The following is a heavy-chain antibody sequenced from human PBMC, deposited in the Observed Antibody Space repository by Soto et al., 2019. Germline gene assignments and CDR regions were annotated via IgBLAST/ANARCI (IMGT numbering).Heavy chain of an antibody. CDR1: GYSFTSYW. CDR2: IDPSDSYT. V-gene: IGHV5-10-1*01. CDR3: ARQDSSGWYGYYYYGMDV. J-gene: IGHJ6*02. Sequence: GESLKISCKGSGYSFTSYWISWVRQMPGKGLEWMGRIDPSDSYTNYSPSFQGHVTISADKSISTAYLQWSSLKASDTAMYYCARQDSSGWYGYYYYGMDVWGQGTTVTV. D-gene: IGHD6-19*01.